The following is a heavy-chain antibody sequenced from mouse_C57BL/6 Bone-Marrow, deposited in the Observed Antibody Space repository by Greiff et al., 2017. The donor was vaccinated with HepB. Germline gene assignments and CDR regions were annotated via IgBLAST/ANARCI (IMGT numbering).Heavy chain of an antibody. CDR2: ISNLAYSI. Sequence: EVQLVESGGGLVQPGGSLKLSCAASGFTFSDYGMAWVRQAPRKGPEWVAFISNLAYSIYYADTVTGRFTISRENAKNTLYLEMSSLRSEDTAMYYCARRVYYGNFHWYFDVWGTGTTVTVSS. D-gene: IGHD2-1*01. CDR1: GFTFSDYG. V-gene: IGHV5-15*01. CDR3: ARRVYYGNFHWYFDV. J-gene: IGHJ1*03.